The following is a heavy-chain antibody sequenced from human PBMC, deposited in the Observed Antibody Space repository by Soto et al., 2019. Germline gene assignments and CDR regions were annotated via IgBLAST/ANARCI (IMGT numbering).Heavy chain of an antibody. Sequence: QVQLVESGGGAVQPGRSLRLSCAAPGFTFSSYGMHWVRQAPGKGLEWVAVISYDGSNRYYIESVKGRFTISRDNSKNTLCIQKNSLRAENTAVYFCARESVERVVRLPASFSSGGQGTLFTVSP. CDR3: ARESVERVVRLPASFSS. D-gene: IGHD5-12*01. CDR2: ISYDGSNR. CDR1: GFTFSSYG. V-gene: IGHV3-30*03. J-gene: IGHJ1*01.